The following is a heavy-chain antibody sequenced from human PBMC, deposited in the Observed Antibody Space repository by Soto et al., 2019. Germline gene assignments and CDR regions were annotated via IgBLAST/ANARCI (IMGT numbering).Heavy chain of an antibody. CDR2: IKSKTDGGTT. CDR1: GFTFSNAW. Sequence: GGFLRLSCAASGFTFSNAWMNWVRQAPGKGLEWVGRIKSKTDGGTTDYAAPVKGRFTISRDDSKNTLYLQMNSLKTEDTAVYYCTTVFPPSAGKGIEAAGYSYYYYYGMDVWGQGTTVNVSS. CDR3: TTVFPPSAGKGIEAAGYSYYYYYGMDV. V-gene: IGHV3-15*07. D-gene: IGHD6-13*01. J-gene: IGHJ6*02.